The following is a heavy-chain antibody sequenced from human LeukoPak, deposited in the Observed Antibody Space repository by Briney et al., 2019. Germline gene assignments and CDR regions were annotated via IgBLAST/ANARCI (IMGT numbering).Heavy chain of an antibody. CDR2: IHHSGST. CDR3: AGGSSSLNWFDP. V-gene: IGHV4-59*01. D-gene: IGHD6-6*01. Sequence: SETLSLTCTVPGGSISSYYWSWIRQPPGKGLEWIGYIHHSGSTNYNPSLKSRVTISVDTPKNQFSLKLNSVTAADTAVYYCAGGSSSLNWFDPWGQGTPVTVSS. CDR1: GGSISSYY. J-gene: IGHJ5*02.